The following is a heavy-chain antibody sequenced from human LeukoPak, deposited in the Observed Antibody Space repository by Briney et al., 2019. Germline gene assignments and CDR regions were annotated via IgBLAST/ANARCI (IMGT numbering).Heavy chain of an antibody. CDR2: INHSGST. Sequence: KPSETLSLTCAVYGGSFIGYNWSWIRQPPRKGLEWIGEINHSGSTNYNPSLKSRVTISVDTSKNQFSLKLSSVTAADTAVYYCARGKRYCSSTSCYRRVYYYYYMDVWGKGTTVTVSS. V-gene: IGHV4-34*01. CDR3: ARGKRYCSSTSCYRRVYYYYYMDV. D-gene: IGHD2-2*02. CDR1: GGSFIGYN. J-gene: IGHJ6*03.